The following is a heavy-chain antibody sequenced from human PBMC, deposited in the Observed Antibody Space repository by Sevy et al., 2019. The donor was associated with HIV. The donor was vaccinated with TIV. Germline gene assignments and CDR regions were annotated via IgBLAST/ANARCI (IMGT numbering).Heavy chain of an antibody. CDR2: INPNSGGT. J-gene: IGHJ6*03. CDR3: ARVKGPPPYCSGGSCYRDYYYYMDV. CDR1: GYTFTGYY. D-gene: IGHD2-15*01. V-gene: IGHV1-2*02. Sequence: ASVKVSCKASGYTFTGYYMHWVRQAPGQGLEWMGWINPNSGGTNYAQKFQGRVTMTRDTSISTAYMELSRLRSDDTAVYYCARVKGPPPYCSGGSCYRDYYYYMDVWGKGTTVTVSS.